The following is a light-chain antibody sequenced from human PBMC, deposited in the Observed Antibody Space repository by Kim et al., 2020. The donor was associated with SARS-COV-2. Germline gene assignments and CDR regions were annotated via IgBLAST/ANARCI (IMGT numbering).Light chain of an antibody. CDR1: QNIITY. J-gene: IGKJ4*01. CDR3: QQCYVAPLS. CDR2: EGS. Sequence: AAGGDRVTITCRASQNIITYLNWYQQKPGKAPNLLLEEGSSFQRGVPSRFRGSGSETGFTLTISSVRPEDSATYYGQQCYVAPLSFGGGTKVDIK. V-gene: IGKV1-39*01.